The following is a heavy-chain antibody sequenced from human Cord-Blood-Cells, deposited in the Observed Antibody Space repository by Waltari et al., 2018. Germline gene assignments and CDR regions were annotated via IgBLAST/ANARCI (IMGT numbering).Heavy chain of an antibody. CDR3: ATVRVGYSSIVGATTNWFDP. J-gene: IGHJ5*02. CDR1: GYTLTELS. CDR2: FDPEDGET. D-gene: IGHD1-26*01. Sequence: QVQLVQSGAEVKKPGASVKVSCKVSGYTLTELSMPGVRQPPGNGPEWRGVFDPEDGETIYAQKFQGRVTMTEDTSTDTAYMVLSSLRSEDTAVYYCATVRVGYSSIVGATTNWFDPWGQGTLVTVSS. V-gene: IGHV1-24*01.